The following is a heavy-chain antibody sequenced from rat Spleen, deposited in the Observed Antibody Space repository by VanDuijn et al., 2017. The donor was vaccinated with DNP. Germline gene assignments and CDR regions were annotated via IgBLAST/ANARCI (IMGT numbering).Heavy chain of an antibody. Sequence: EVRLQESGPGLVKPSQSLSLTCSVTGSSITSNYWGWIRQFPGNKMEYIGHITYSGSTNYNPSLKSRISITRDTWKNQFFLQLNSVTTEDTATYYCARWGTYFDYWGQGVMVTVSS. CDR2: ITYSGST. V-gene: IGHV3-1*01. CDR3: ARWGTYFDY. J-gene: IGHJ2*01. CDR1: GSSITSNY.